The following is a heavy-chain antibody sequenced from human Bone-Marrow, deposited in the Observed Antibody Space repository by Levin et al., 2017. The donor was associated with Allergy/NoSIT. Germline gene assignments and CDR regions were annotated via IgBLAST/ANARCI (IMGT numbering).Heavy chain of an antibody. CDR2: ISGSGGST. J-gene: IGHJ5*02. V-gene: IGHV3-23*01. CDR1: GFTFNTYA. D-gene: IGHD2-2*02. CDR3: ACCVIYTNGWCNWFDP. Sequence: RGSLRLSCAASGFTFNTYAMNWVRQAPGKGLQWVSAISGSGGSTYYADSVKGRFTISRDNSKNMLYLQMNSLRAEDTAVYYCACCVIYTNGWCNWFDPWGQGTLVTVSS.